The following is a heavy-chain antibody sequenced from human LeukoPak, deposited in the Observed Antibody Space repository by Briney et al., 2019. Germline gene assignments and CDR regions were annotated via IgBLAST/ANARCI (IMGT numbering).Heavy chain of an antibody. D-gene: IGHD6-13*01. CDR2: IYSGGST. J-gene: IGHJ4*02. Sequence: GGSLRLSCAVSGFTVSSNYMSWVRQAPGKGLEWVSVIYSGGSTYYADSVKGRFTISRDNSKNTLYHQMNSLRVDDTAVCYCASSSSWDKFDNWGQGTLVTVSS. CDR1: GFTVSSNY. CDR3: ASSSSWDKFDN. V-gene: IGHV3-53*01.